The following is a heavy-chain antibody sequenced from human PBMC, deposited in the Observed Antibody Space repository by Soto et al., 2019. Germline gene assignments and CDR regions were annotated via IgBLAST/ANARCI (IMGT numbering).Heavy chain of an antibody. CDR1: GGSFSGYY. D-gene: IGHD6-13*01. CDR2: INHSGST. CDR3: ARGTSGIAAAGTGRYYYYGMDV. Sequence: SETLSLTCAVYGGSFSGYYWSWIRQPPGKGLEWIGEINHSGSTNYNPSLKSRVTISVDTSKNQFSLKLSSVTAADTAVYYCARGTSGIAAAGTGRYYYYGMDVWGQGTTVTVSS. V-gene: IGHV4-34*01. J-gene: IGHJ6*02.